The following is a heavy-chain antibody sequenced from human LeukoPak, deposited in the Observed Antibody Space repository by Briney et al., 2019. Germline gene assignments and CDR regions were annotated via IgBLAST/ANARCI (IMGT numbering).Heavy chain of an antibody. V-gene: IGHV4-38-2*02. CDR2: IYHSGST. CDR3: ARAAGGSNYYYYYMDV. Sequence: SETLSLTCTVSGYSISSGYYWGWIRQPPGKGLEWIGSIYHSGSTYYNPSLKSRVTISVDTSKNQFSLKLSSVTAADTAVYYCARAAGGSNYYYYYMDVWGKGTTVTVSS. D-gene: IGHD4-11*01. J-gene: IGHJ6*03. CDR1: GYSISSGYY.